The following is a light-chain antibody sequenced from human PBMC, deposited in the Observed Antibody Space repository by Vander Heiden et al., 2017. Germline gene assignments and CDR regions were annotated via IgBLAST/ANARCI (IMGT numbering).Light chain of an antibody. J-gene: IGKJ4*01. CDR1: QSVLYSSNNKNY. CDR2: WAS. V-gene: IGKV4-1*01. Sequence: IVMTQSPDSLAVPLGARATINCQSGQSVLYSSNNKNYLAWYQQKPGQPPMLLIYWASTRESGVPDRFSGSGSRTDFTLTISSLQAEDVAVYFCQQYYSTLTFGKGTKVEIK. CDR3: QQYYSTLT.